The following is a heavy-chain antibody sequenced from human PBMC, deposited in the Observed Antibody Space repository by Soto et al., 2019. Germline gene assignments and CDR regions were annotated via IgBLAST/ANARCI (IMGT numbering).Heavy chain of an antibody. V-gene: IGHV4-59*01. CDR2: VYYTGST. CDR1: GGSISGSY. CDR3: ARSVAVPGAHIDY. D-gene: IGHD6-19*01. Sequence: PPATPSVTWSGSGGSISGSYWSWIRQSPGKGLEWLGYVYYTGSTNYIPSLRSRVSISVDTSKNEFSLRLSSVTAADTAVYFCARSVAVPGAHIDYWGQGTQVTVSS. J-gene: IGHJ4*02.